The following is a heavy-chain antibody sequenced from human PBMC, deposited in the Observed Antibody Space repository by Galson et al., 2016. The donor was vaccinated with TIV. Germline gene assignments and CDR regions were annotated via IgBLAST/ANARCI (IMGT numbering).Heavy chain of an antibody. Sequence: SVKVSCKASGYTLSSCSLNWVRQAPGQGLEWVGWISGYNGNTNSAQKFQGRVNMTTDTSTNTAYIELRSLTSDDTAVYYCARMPTKTFDFWSGYDTQFHMDVWGKGTTVTVSS. D-gene: IGHD3-3*01. J-gene: IGHJ6*03. CDR1: GYTLSSCS. V-gene: IGHV1-18*04. CDR3: ARMPTKTFDFWSGYDTQFHMDV. CDR2: ISGYNGNT.